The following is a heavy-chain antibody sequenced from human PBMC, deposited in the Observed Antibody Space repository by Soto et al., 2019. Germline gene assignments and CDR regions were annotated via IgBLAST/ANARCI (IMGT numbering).Heavy chain of an antibody. J-gene: IGHJ4*02. CDR2: ISGSGGYT. D-gene: IGHD2-15*01. CDR3: AKAGGDCNGSSCYSGQGDY. Sequence: GGSLRLSCAASGFTFSSYAMSWVRQAPGKGLEWVSGISGSGGYTYYADSVKGRFTISRDNSKNTLYLQMNSLRGEDTAVYYCAKAGGDCNGSSCYSGQGDYWGQGTLVTVSS. V-gene: IGHV3-23*01. CDR1: GFTFSSYA.